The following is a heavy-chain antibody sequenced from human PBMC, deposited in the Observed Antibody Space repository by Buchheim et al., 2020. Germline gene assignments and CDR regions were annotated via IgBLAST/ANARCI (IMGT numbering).Heavy chain of an antibody. J-gene: IGHJ4*02. CDR1: GFTLSDHY. CDR3: ARATGVGATDFDY. CDR2: INSDGSST. V-gene: IGHV3-74*02. Sequence: EVQLLESGGGLVQPGGSLRLSCAASGFTLSDHYMDWVRQAPGKGLEWVSRINSDGSSTSYADSVKGRFTISRDNAKNTLYLQMNSLRAEDTAVYYCARATGVGATDFDYWGQGTL. D-gene: IGHD1-26*01.